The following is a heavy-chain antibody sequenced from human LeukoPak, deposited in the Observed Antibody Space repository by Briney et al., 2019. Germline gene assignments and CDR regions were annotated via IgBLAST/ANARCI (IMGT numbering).Heavy chain of an antibody. CDR2: IYYSGST. V-gene: IGHV4-39*01. D-gene: IGHD6-13*01. Sequence: SETLSLTCTVSGGSISSSSYYWGWIRQPPGKGLEWIGSIYYSGSTYYNPSLKSRVTISVGTSKNQFSLKLSSVTAADTAVYYCASYSSTWPNYYFDFWGQGTLVSVSS. J-gene: IGHJ4*02. CDR1: GGSISSSSYY. CDR3: ASYSSTWPNYYFDF.